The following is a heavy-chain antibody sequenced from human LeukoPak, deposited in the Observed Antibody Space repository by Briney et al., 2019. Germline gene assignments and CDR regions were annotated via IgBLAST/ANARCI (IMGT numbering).Heavy chain of an antibody. Sequence: PGGSLRLSCAASGFTFSSYAMHWVRQAPGKGLEWVAVISYDGSNKYYADSVKGRFTISRDNSKNTLYLQMNSLRAEDTAVYYCAREVNDILTGYRNYYYYYGMDVWGQGTTVTVSS. CDR2: ISYDGSNK. J-gene: IGHJ6*02. CDR1: GFTFSSYA. V-gene: IGHV3-30-3*01. CDR3: AREVNDILTGYRNYYYYYGMDV. D-gene: IGHD3-9*01.